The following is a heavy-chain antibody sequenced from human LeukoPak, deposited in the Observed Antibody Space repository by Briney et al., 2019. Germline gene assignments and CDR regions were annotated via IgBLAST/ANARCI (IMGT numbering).Heavy chain of an antibody. CDR3: ARGGYSYGYNYYGMDV. V-gene: IGHV3-7*01. J-gene: IGHJ6*02. Sequence: GGSLRLSCAASGFTFSSYWMSWVRQAPGKGLEWVANIKQDGSEKYYVDSVKGRFTISRDNAKNSLYLQMNSLRAEDTAVYYCARGGYSYGYNYYGMDVWGQGTTVTVSS. D-gene: IGHD5-18*01. CDR2: IKQDGSEK. CDR1: GFTFSSYW.